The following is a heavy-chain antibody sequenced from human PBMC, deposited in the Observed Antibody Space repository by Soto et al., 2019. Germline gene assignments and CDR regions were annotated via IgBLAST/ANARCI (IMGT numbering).Heavy chain of an antibody. CDR3: ARDKITGGFDY. D-gene: IGHD2-8*02. CDR2: INHSGST. V-gene: IGHV4-34*01. J-gene: IGHJ4*02. CDR1: GNFVDFG. Sequence: GNFVDFGCRRIRQPQKKGLEWIGEINHSGSTNYNPSLKSRATISVDTSKNQFSLKLTSVTAADTAVYYCARDKITGGFDYWGQGPLVTVPS.